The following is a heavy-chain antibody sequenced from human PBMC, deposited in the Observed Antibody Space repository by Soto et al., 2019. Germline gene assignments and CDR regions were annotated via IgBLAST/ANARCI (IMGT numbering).Heavy chain of an antibody. J-gene: IGHJ5*02. CDR2: IKQGGTEI. D-gene: IGHD1-26*01. Sequence: PGGSLRLSCVDFGFTFSDYWMGWVRQAPGKGLEWVANIKQGGTEIYYVDSVKGRFFISRDNAKNSLYLQMNSLRAEDTAVYYCARVREWGWFAPWGQGTLVTVSS. CDR3: ARVREWGWFAP. V-gene: IGHV3-7*01. CDR1: GFTFSDYW.